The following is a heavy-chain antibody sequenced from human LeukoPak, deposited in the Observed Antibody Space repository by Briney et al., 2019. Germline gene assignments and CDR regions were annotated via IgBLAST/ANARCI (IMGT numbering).Heavy chain of an antibody. J-gene: IGHJ4*02. CDR3: AKGPNYYDSSGYYS. V-gene: IGHV3-23*01. CDR1: GFTFSSYA. Sequence: GGSLRLSCAASGFTFSSYAMSWVRQAPGKGLEWVSAISGSGGSTYYADSVKGRFTISRDNSKNTLYLQMNSLRAEDTAIYYCAKGPNYYDSSGYYSWGQGTLVTVSS. CDR2: ISGSGGST. D-gene: IGHD3-22*01.